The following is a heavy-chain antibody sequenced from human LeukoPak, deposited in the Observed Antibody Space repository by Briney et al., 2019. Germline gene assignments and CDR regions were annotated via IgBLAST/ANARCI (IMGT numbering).Heavy chain of an antibody. CDR2: ISGSGGST. D-gene: IGHD3-10*01. V-gene: IGHV3-23*01. CDR3: ARYDGGSGPFDY. Sequence: PGGSLRLSCAASGFTFSSYAMSWVRQAPGKGLEWVSAISGSGGSTYYADPVKGRFTISRDNSKNTLYLQMNSLRAEDRAVYYCARYDGGSGPFDYWGQGTLVTVSS. J-gene: IGHJ4*02. CDR1: GFTFSSYA.